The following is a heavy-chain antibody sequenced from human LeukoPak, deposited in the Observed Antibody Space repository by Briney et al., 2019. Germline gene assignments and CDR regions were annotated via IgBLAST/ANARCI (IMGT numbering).Heavy chain of an antibody. V-gene: IGHV3-23*01. CDR1: GFSFSSYA. CDR2: IVGSGGNM. D-gene: IGHD3-16*01. CDR3: ARDGGHFDY. Sequence: GGSLRLSCAASGFSFSSYAMSWVRQAPGKGLEWVSAIVGSGGNMYYADSVKGRFTISRDNAKNSLYLQMNSLRAEDTAVYYCARDGGHFDYWGQGTLVTVSS. J-gene: IGHJ4*02.